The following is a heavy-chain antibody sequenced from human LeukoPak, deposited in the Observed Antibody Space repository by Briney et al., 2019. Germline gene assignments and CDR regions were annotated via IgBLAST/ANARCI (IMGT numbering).Heavy chain of an antibody. Sequence: PGRSLRLSCAASGFTFSSYDIHWVRQAPGKGLEWVAVIWYDGSNKYYADSVKGRFTISRDNSKNTLYLQMNSPRAEDTAVYYCARDSKYCSSTSCYIDYYYYYYMDVWGKGTTVTVSS. J-gene: IGHJ6*03. V-gene: IGHV3-33*01. D-gene: IGHD2-2*02. CDR2: IWYDGSNK. CDR3: ARDSKYCSSTSCYIDYYYYYYMDV. CDR1: GFTFSSYD.